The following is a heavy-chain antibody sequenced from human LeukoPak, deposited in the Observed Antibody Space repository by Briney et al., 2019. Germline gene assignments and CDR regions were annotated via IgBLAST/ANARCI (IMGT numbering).Heavy chain of an antibody. V-gene: IGHV4-39*01. D-gene: IGHD6-25*01. CDR3: ARSAIDAFDI. J-gene: IGHJ3*02. CDR1: GGSISSSSYY. CDR2: IYYSGST. Sequence: SETLSLTCTVSGGSISSSSYYWGWIRQPPGKGLEWIGSIYYSGSTYYNPSLKSRVTISVDTSKNQFSLKLSSVPAADTAVYYCARSAIDAFDIWGQGTMVTVSS.